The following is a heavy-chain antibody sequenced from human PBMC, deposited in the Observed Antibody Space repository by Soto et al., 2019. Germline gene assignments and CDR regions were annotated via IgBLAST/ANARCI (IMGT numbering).Heavy chain of an antibody. Sequence: TVGSLRLSCAASGFTFSTFARNWVRQAPGKGLEWVSAISGSGGSTYYADSVRGRFTISRDNSIDTLYLQMSSLRTEDTAVYYCAHPRGYGVFDAFDTWGQGTMVTVSS. J-gene: IGHJ3*02. D-gene: IGHD4-17*01. CDR2: ISGSGGST. CDR1: GFTFSTFA. CDR3: AHPRGYGVFDAFDT. V-gene: IGHV3-23*01.